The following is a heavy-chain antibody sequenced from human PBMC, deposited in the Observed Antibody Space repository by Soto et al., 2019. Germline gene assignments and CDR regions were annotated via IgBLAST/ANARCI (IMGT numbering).Heavy chain of an antibody. V-gene: IGHV3-30*03. Sequence: QVQLVESGGGVVQPGRSLRLTCAASGFTFSDSGMHWVRQAPGKGLAWVALVSNDGNRKYYADSVKGRFTISRDNYENTMYLQMNSLRAEDTAVYDCARWVGGSMYDNSGKYDSWGQGTLVTVSS. D-gene: IGHD3-22*01. CDR1: GFTFSDSG. J-gene: IGHJ5*01. CDR2: VSNDGNRK. CDR3: ARWVGGSMYDNSGKYDS.